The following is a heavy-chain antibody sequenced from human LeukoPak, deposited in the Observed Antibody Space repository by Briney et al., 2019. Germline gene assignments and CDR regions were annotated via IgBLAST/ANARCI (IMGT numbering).Heavy chain of an antibody. CDR3: ARDDSDYGDYARFDP. CDR2: IYHSGST. J-gene: IGHJ5*02. D-gene: IGHD4-17*01. Sequence: SETLSLTCAVSGYTISSGYNWGGLRPPPGKGQGWIGIIYHSGSTYYNPSLKSRVTISVDTSKNQFSLKLSSVTAADTAVYYCARDDSDYGDYARFDPWGQGTLVTVSS. CDR1: GYTISSGYN. V-gene: IGHV4-38-2*02.